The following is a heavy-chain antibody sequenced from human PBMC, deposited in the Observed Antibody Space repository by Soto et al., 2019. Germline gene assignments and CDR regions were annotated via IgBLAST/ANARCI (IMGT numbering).Heavy chain of an antibody. V-gene: IGHV3-74*01. D-gene: IGHD3-10*01. CDR1: GFTFSSYW. CDR3: ARDQPYYYDAFDI. Sequence: EVQLVESGGGLVQPGGSLRLSCAASGFTFSSYWMHWVRQAPGKGLVWVSRINSDGSSTSYADSVKGRFTISRDNAKNTQYLQMNSLRAEDTAVYYCARDQPYYYDAFDIWGQGTMVTVSS. J-gene: IGHJ3*02. CDR2: INSDGSST.